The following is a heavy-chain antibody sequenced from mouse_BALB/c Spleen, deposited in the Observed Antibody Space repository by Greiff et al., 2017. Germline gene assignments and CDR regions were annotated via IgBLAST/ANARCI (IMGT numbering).Heavy chain of an antibody. CDR3: ARWGKKLYYYAMDY. Sequence: EVKLEESGGGLVQPGGSRKLSCAASGFTFSSFGMHWVRQAPEKGLEWVAYISSGSSTIYYADTVKGRFTISRDNPKNTLFLQMTSLRSEDTAMYYCARWGKKLYYYAMDYWGQGTSVTVSS. J-gene: IGHJ4*01. CDR2: ISSGSSTI. D-gene: IGHD2-1*01. V-gene: IGHV5-17*02. CDR1: GFTFSSFG.